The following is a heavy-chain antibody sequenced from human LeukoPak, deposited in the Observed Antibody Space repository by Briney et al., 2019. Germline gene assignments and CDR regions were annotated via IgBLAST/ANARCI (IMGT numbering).Heavy chain of an antibody. J-gene: IGHJ5*02. CDR3: ARDSAARRKQWQLLENWFDP. D-gene: IGHD6-19*01. CDR1: GGSISSGDYY. CDR2: IYYSGST. V-gene: IGHV4-30-4*08. Sequence: PSETLSLTCTVSGGSISSGDYYWSWIRQPPGKGLEWIGYIYYSGSTYYNPSLKSRVTISVDTSKNQFSLKLSSVTAADTAVYYCARDSAARRKQWQLLENWFDPWGQGTLVTVSS.